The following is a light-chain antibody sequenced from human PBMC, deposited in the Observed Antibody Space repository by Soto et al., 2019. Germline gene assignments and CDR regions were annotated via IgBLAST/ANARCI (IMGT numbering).Light chain of an antibody. J-gene: IGKJ1*01. CDR1: QSISSW. Sequence: DIQMTQSPSTLSASVGDRVTITCRASQSISSWLAWYQQKPGKAPKLLIYKASSLESGVPSRFSGSGSGTEFTLTIGSLQSDDFATYYCQQYNSYETFGQGTKVEIK. V-gene: IGKV1-5*03. CDR2: KAS. CDR3: QQYNSYET.